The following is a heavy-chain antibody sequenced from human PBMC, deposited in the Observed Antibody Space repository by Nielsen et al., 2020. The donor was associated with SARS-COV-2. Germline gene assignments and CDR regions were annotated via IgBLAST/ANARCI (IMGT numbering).Heavy chain of an antibody. CDR3: VRVRDDGYYYDTGPFDY. V-gene: IGHV3-23*01. D-gene: IGHD3-22*01. Sequence: GGSLRLSCAASGFTFSDYAMAWVRQAPGKGLEWVSVIMTSGGSTYYADSVKGRCTTSRDNSKNTLYLQMNSLRADDTAVYYCVRVRDDGYYYDTGPFDYWGQGTLVTVSS. J-gene: IGHJ4*02. CDR2: IMTSGGST. CDR1: GFTFSDYA.